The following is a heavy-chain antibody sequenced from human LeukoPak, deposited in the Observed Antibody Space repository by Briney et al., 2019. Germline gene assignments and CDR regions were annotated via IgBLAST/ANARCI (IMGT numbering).Heavy chain of an antibody. CDR3: ARGGYYHNWFDP. J-gene: IGHJ5*02. D-gene: IGHD3-22*01. Sequence: ASVKVSCKASGYTFTSYYMNWVRQAPGQGLEWMGLINPIGGRTSYAQKFQGRVTMTTDTSTSTVYMELNSLRSEDTAVYYCARGGYYHNWFDPWGQGTLVTVSS. CDR2: INPIGGRT. CDR1: GYTFTSYY. V-gene: IGHV1-46*01.